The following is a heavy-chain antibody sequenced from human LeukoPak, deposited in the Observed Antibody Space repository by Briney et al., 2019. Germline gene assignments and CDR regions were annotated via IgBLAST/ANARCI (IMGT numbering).Heavy chain of an antibody. CDR3: AREWMQVLDY. CDR2: LYYSGST. J-gene: IGHJ4*02. Sequence: PSETLSLTCSVSGDSIIGYYWGWIRQPPGKGLEWIGNLYYSGSTYYNPSLKSRVTISVDTSKNQFSLKLSSVTAADTAVYYCAREWMQVLDYWGQGTLATVSS. D-gene: IGHD5-18*01. V-gene: IGHV4-39*02. CDR1: GDSIIGYY.